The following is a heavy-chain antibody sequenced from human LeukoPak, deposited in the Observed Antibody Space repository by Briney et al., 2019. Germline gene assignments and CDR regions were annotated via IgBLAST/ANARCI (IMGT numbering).Heavy chain of an antibody. D-gene: IGHD3-22*01. J-gene: IGHJ5*02. CDR1: GFTFSSYA. Sequence: PGGSLRLSCAASGFTFSSYAMHWVRQAPGKGLEWVAVISYDGSNKYYADSVKGRLTISRDNSKNTLYLQMNSLRAEDTAVYYCASPLYDSSGYYGWFDPWGQGTLVTVSS. CDR2: ISYDGSNK. CDR3: ASPLYDSSGYYGWFDP. V-gene: IGHV3-30*04.